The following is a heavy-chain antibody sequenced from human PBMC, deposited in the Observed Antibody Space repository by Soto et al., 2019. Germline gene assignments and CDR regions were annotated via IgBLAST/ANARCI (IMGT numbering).Heavy chain of an antibody. Sequence: SETLSLTCAVYGGSFSGYYWSWIRQPPGKGLEWIGEINHSGSTNYNPSLKSRVTISVDTSKNQFSLKLSSVTAADTAVYYCARVFAHYDILTGYFDYYYYYMDVWGKGTTVTVSS. J-gene: IGHJ6*03. CDR3: ARVFAHYDILTGYFDYYYYYMDV. CDR2: INHSGST. CDR1: GGSFSGYY. D-gene: IGHD3-9*01. V-gene: IGHV4-34*01.